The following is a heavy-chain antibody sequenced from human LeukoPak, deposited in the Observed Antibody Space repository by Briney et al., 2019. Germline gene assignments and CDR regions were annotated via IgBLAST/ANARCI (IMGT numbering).Heavy chain of an antibody. CDR2: IIPIFGTA. Sequence: SVKVSCKASGGTFSSYAISWVRQAPGQGLEWMGGIIPIFGTANYAQKFQGRVTITADESTSTAYMELSSLRSEDTAVYYCARDLAQYGDYGGYFDYWGQGTLVTVSS. CDR1: GGTFSSYA. D-gene: IGHD4-17*01. V-gene: IGHV1-69*01. J-gene: IGHJ4*02. CDR3: ARDLAQYGDYGGYFDY.